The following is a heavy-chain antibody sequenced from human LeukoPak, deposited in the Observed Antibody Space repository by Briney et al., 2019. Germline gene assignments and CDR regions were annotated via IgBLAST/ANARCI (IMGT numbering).Heavy chain of an antibody. CDR1: GFTFSGSA. J-gene: IGHJ4*02. CDR3: TRLVGDSSGYYGDY. CDR2: IRSKTNNYAT. Sequence: GGSLRLSCAASGFTFSGSAMHWVRQASGKGLEWVGRIRSKTNNYATAYAASVKGRFTISRVDSKNMAYLQMNSLNTEDTAVYYCTRLVGDSSGYYGDYWGQGTLVTVSS. D-gene: IGHD3-22*01. V-gene: IGHV3-73*01.